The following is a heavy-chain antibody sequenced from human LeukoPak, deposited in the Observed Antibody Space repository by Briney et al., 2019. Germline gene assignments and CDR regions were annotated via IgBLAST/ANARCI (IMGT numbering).Heavy chain of an antibody. CDR1: EVTFSSYW. D-gene: IGHD6-19*01. V-gene: IGHV3-7*01. CDR2: IKKHGSER. J-gene: IGHJ4*02. Sequence: GGSLRLSCAASEVTFSSYWMSWVRQAPGKGGEGVANIKKHGSERNYVASVKGRFTISRDNAKHSLYLQMNSLRAEDTAVYYCARDGGWYRDYWGQGTLVTVSS. CDR3: ARDGGWYRDY.